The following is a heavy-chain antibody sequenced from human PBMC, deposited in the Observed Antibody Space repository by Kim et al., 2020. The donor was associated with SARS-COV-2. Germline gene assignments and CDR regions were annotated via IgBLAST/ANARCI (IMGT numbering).Heavy chain of an antibody. CDR3: ARHTSAYSTLDY. V-gene: IGHV4-39*01. CDR1: GGSISSTTYY. J-gene: IGHJ4*02. CDR2: IHYFGST. D-gene: IGHD5-12*01. Sequence: SETLSLTCTLSGGSISSTTYYWVWIRQPPGKGLEFIGKIHYFGSTDYNPSLKSRVTISIDTSKNYFSLKLTSVTAADTAVYFCARHTSAYSTLDYWGQGAVVSVSS.